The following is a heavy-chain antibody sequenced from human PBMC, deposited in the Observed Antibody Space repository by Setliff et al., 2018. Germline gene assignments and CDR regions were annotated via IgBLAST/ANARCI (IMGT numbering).Heavy chain of an antibody. D-gene: IGHD3-10*01. CDR1: GYTFINHG. J-gene: IGHJ4*02. CDR3: ARRPRAVYGSGRRNWFLDY. Sequence: ASVKVSCKTSGYTFINHGLSWMRQAPGQGLEWMGWISGYNGNTDYAQNFQGRVTMTADTSTSTAYIELRSLTSDDTAVYYCARRPRAVYGSGRRNWFLDYWGQGTLVTVSS. CDR2: ISGYNGNT. V-gene: IGHV1-18*01.